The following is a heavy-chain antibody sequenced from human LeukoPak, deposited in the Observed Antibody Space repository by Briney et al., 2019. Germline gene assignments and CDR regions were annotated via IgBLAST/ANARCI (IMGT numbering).Heavy chain of an antibody. J-gene: IGHJ4*02. CDR3: ATYRRIQVPFEF. Sequence: PGGSLRLSCAASGFTFSDFPMIWVRQAPGKGLEWVSTIFPSSVEIHYADSVKGRFTISRDNSRSTLSLQMDSLRAEDTATYYCATYRRIQVPFEFWGQGTLVTVSS. CDR2: IFPSSVEI. CDR1: GFTFSDFP. D-gene: IGHD5-18*01. V-gene: IGHV3-23*01.